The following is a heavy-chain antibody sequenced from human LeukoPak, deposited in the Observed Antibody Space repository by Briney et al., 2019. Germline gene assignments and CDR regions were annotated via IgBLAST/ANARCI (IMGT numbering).Heavy chain of an antibody. J-gene: IGHJ4*02. V-gene: IGHV3-7*01. CDR2: INRDGSVK. CDR3: AKDSYSKGDY. Sequence: GGSLRLSCVASGFTFSSSWMAWVRQAPGKGLQWVANINRDGSVKNYVGSVKGRFAISRDNAQNSFYLQMNSLETDDTAVYYCAKDSYSKGDYWGRGTLVTVSS. D-gene: IGHD4-11*01. CDR1: GFTFSSSW.